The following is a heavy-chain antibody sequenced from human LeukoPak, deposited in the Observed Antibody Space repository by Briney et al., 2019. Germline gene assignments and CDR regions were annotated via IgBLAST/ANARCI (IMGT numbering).Heavy chain of an antibody. CDR1: GYSFTSYW. CDR2: IYPGDSDT. V-gene: IGHV5-51*01. J-gene: IGHJ6*02. D-gene: IGHD3-9*01. Sequence: AGESLKISCKGSGYSFTSYWIGWVRQMPGKGLEWMGIIYPGDSDTRYSPSFQGQVTISADKSISTAYLQWSSLKASDTAMYYCARLPFEDRALRYFDWSAIYGMDVWGQGTTVTVSS. CDR3: ARLPFEDRALRYFDWSAIYGMDV.